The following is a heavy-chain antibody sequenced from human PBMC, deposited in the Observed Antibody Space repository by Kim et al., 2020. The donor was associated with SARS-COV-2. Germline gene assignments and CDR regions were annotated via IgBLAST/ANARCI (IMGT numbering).Heavy chain of an antibody. J-gene: IGHJ4*02. CDR3: ARRWGYSYGYSSDY. V-gene: IGHV3-11*06. D-gene: IGHD5-18*01. Sequence: ADSGKGRCTISRDNAKNSLYLQMNSLRAEDTAVYYCARRWGYSYGYSSDYWGQGTLVTVSS.